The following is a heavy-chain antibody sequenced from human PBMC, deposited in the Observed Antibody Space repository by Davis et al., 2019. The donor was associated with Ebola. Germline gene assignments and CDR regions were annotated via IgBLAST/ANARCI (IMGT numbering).Heavy chain of an antibody. Sequence: PSETLSLTCNVPGDSISSHYWSWIRQPPGKGLEWIGYVYDSGSTYYNPSLKSRVTISRDSSKNQFSLKLSSVSASDTAVYYCARDGVDFWSNYYTASFDIWGQGTMVSVSS. D-gene: IGHD3/OR15-3a*01. CDR1: GDSISSHY. V-gene: IGHV4-59*11. CDR2: VYDSGST. J-gene: IGHJ3*02. CDR3: ARDGVDFWSNYYTASFDI.